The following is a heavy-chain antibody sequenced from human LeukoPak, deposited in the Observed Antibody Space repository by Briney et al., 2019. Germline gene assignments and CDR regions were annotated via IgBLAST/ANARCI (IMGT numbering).Heavy chain of an antibody. V-gene: IGHV4-39*01. CDR1: GGSIRNSYYY. D-gene: IGHD2-21*02. Sequence: SETLSLTCSVFGGSIRNSYYYWGLIRQPPGKGLEWIGSIYYTGTTYYNPSLKSRVTISVDTSKNQFSLRLNSVTAADTAVYYCARFSGILREADYWGQGTLVTVSS. CDR2: IYYTGTT. J-gene: IGHJ4*02. CDR3: ARFSGILREADY.